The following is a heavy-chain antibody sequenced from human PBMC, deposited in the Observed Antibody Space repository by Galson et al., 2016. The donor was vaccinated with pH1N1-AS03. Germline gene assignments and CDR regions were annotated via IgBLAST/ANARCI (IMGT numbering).Heavy chain of an antibody. J-gene: IGHJ6*02. D-gene: IGHD6-13*01. CDR2: ISSSSTYI. CDR1: GFTFSGYT. CDR3: ARDDSSSWDRYYYYGMDV. V-gene: IGHV3-21*01. Sequence: SLRLSCAASGFTFSGYTMSWVRQAPGEGLEWVSFISSSSTYIYYADSLKGRFTISRDNAKNSLYLQMNSLRVEDTAVYYCARDDSSSWDRYYYYGMDVWGQGTTVTVSS.